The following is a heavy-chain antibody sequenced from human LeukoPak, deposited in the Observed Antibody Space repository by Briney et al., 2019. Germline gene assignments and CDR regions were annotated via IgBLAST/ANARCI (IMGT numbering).Heavy chain of an antibody. CDR2: IYYSGST. CDR3: ARGGTRVNFDY. J-gene: IGHJ4*02. CDR1: DDSITIYY. D-gene: IGHD4-23*01. Sequence: SETLSLTCSVSDDSITIYYWTWIRQPPGKGLEWIGYIYYSGSTNYNPSLKSRVTISLDTSKNQFSLKLSSVTAADTAVYYCARGGTRVNFDYWGQGTLVTVSS. V-gene: IGHV4-59*01.